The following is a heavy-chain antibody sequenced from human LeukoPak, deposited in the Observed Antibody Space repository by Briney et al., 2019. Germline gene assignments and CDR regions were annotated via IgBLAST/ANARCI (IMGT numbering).Heavy chain of an antibody. J-gene: IGHJ6*02. CDR2: IKSKTDGGTT. V-gene: IGHV3-15*01. CDR1: GFTFSNAW. D-gene: IGHD3-22*01. Sequence: GGSLRLSCAASGFTFSNAWMNWVRQAPGKGLEWVGRIKSKTDGGTTDYAAPVKGRFTISRDDSKNTLYLQMNSLKTEDTAVYYCTTGGSSGYFPHYYYYGMDVWGQGTTVTVSS. CDR3: TTGGSSGYFPHYYYYGMDV.